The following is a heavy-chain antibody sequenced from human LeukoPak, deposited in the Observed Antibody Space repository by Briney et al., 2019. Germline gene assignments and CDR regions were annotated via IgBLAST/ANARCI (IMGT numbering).Heavy chain of an antibody. Sequence: TSETLSRTCTVSGGSISSSSYYWGWIRQPPGKGLEWIGSIYYSGSTYYNPSLKSRVTISVDTSKNQFSLKLSSVTAADTAVYYCARHGYYGMDVWGQGTTVTVSS. CDR2: IYYSGST. V-gene: IGHV4-39*01. J-gene: IGHJ6*02. CDR1: GGSISSSSYY. CDR3: ARHGYYGMDV.